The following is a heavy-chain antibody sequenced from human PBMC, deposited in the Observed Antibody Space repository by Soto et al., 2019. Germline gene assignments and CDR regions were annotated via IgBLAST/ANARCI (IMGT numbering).Heavy chain of an antibody. J-gene: IGHJ5*02. D-gene: IGHD3-10*01. Sequence: SGTLSLTCTVSGAALSSGGYFYTWVRQPPGKGLEWLGYIYYSGGTNYNPSLKSRVTISLDKSKSQFSLRLISVTAADTAVYYCARAQFYSGSGRYNNLMFDPWGQGTKVTVSS. CDR1: GAALSSGGYF. CDR3: ARAQFYSGSGRYNNLMFDP. CDR2: IYYSGGT. V-gene: IGHV4-61*08.